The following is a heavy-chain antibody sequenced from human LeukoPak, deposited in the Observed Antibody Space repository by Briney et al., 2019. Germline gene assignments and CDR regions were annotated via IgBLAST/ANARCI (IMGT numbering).Heavy chain of an antibody. CDR3: ARDFEWSFDY. Sequence: GGSLRLSCVASGFTFSYYGMHWVRQAPGKGLEWVTFIRSDGSNQYYIDSVTGRFTISRDSAKNTLFLQMNSLRLEDTAVYYCARDFEWSFDYWGQGTLVTVSS. CDR2: IRSDGSNQ. D-gene: IGHD3-3*01. V-gene: IGHV3-30*02. CDR1: GFTFSYYG. J-gene: IGHJ4*02.